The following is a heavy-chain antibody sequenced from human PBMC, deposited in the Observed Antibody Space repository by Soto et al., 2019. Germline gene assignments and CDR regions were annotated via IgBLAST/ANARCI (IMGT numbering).Heavy chain of an antibody. CDR1: GFTFSSYA. J-gene: IGHJ4*02. CDR2: ISSNGGST. Sequence: GGSLRLSCAASGFTFSSYAMHWVRQAPGKGLEYVSAISSNGGSTYYANSVKGRFTISRDNSKNTLYLQMGSLRAEDMAVYYCARDIGGGGDGYWGQGTLVTVSS. D-gene: IGHD3-16*01. V-gene: IGHV3-64*01. CDR3: ARDIGGGGDGY.